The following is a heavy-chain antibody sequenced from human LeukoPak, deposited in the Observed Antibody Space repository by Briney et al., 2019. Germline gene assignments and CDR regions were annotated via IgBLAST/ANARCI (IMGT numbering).Heavy chain of an antibody. Sequence: SETLSLTCAVYGGSFSGYYWSWIRQPPGKGLEWIGEINHSGSTNYNPSLKSRVTISVDTSKNQFSLKLSSVTAADTAVYYCARGCRRRYYYDSSGYYPKDYYMDVWAKGPRSPSP. V-gene: IGHV4-34*01. CDR1: GGSFSGYY. J-gene: IGHJ6*03. D-gene: IGHD3-22*01. CDR2: INHSGST. CDR3: ARGCRRRYYYDSSGYYPKDYYMDV.